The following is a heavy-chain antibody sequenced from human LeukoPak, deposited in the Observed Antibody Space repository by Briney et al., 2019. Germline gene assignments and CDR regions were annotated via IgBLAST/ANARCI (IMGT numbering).Heavy chain of an antibody. CDR1: GVTFSRYW. CDR2: IKQDGSEK. CDR3: AREDGSGSYLVY. V-gene: IGHV3-7*01. D-gene: IGHD3-10*01. Sequence: GGSLRLSCIDSGVTFSRYWMSWVRQAPGKGLEWVANIKQDGSEKYYVDSVKGRFTISRDNAKNSLYLQMNSLRDEDTAVYYCAREDGSGSYLVYWGQGTLVTVSS. J-gene: IGHJ4*02.